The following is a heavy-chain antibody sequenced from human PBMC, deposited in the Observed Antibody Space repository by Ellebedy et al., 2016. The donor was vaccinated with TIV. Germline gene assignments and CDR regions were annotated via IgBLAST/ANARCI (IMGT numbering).Heavy chain of an antibody. D-gene: IGHD3-10*01. V-gene: IGHV1-2*02. J-gene: IGHJ4*02. CDR2: INPNSGGT. CDR1: GYSFTGFF. CDR3: ARDGAGTYFNSFDL. Sequence: AASVKVSCKASGYSFTGFFIYWLRQAPGQGPEWMGWINPNSGGTYYAQKVQGRVTMTRDTSISTAYMELTSLRSDDTAAYYCARDGAGTYFNSFDLWGQGTLVTVSS.